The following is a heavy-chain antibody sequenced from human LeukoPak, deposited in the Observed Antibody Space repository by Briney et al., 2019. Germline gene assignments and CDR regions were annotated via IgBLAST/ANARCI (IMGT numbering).Heavy chain of an antibody. J-gene: IGHJ4*02. V-gene: IGHV4-59*01. CDR2: IYYSGST. D-gene: IGHD3-3*01. CDR3: ARDSPYYDFWSGYYSTKIFDY. CDR1: GGSISSYY. Sequence: PSETLSLTCTVSGGSISSYYWSWIRQPPGKGLEWIGYIYYSGSTNYNPSLKSRVTISVDTSKNQFSLKLSSVTAADTAVYYCARDSPYYDFWSGYYSTKIFDYWGQGTLVTVSS.